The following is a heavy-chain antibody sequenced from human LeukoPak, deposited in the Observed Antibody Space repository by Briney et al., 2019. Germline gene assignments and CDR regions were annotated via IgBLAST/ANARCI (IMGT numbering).Heavy chain of an antibody. D-gene: IGHD3-22*01. J-gene: IGHJ3*02. V-gene: IGHV3-30*02. CDR2: IRYDGSNK. CDR1: GFTFSSYG. Sequence: GGSLRLSCAASGFTFSSYGMHWVRQAPGKGLEWVAFIRYDGSNKYYADSVKGRFTISRDKSKNTLYLQMNSLRAEDTAVYYCAKGYYDSSGYPDAFDIWGQGTMVTVSS. CDR3: AKGYYDSSGYPDAFDI.